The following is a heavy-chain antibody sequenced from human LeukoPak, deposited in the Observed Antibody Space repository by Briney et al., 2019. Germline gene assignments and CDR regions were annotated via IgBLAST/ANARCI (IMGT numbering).Heavy chain of an antibody. CDR2: ISSSSSYI. CDR3: ARETPRRGETRDGYR. J-gene: IGHJ4*02. V-gene: IGHV3-21*04. Sequence: GRSLRLSCAASGFTFDDYAMHWVRQAPGKGLEWVSSISSSSSYIYYADSVKGRFTISRDNAKNSLYLQMNSLRAEDTALYHCARETPRRGETRDGYRWGQGTLVTVSS. D-gene: IGHD5-24*01. CDR1: GFTFDDYA.